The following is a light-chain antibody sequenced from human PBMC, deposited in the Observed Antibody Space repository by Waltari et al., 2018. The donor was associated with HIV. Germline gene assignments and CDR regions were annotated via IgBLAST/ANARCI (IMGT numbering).Light chain of an antibody. Sequence: QSVLTQPPSASGTPGQRVAISCSGSRSKLGSHSVYWYQQLPGTAPKVLIYRSNQRPSGVPDRFSGSKSGTSASLAISARRSEDEADYYCATWDDSLSGPVFGGGTKLTVL. V-gene: IGLV1-47*01. CDR3: ATWDDSLSGPV. J-gene: IGLJ3*02. CDR1: RSKLGSHS. CDR2: RSN.